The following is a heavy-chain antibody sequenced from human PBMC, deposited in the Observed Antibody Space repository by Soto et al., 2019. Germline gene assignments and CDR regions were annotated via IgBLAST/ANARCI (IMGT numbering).Heavy chain of an antibody. CDR1: GGSISSYY. Sequence: PSETLSLTCTVSGGSISSYYWSWIRQPPGKGLEWIGYIYYSGSTNYNPSLKSRVTISVDTSKNQFSLKLSSVTAADTAVYYCASHDILTGYHIDYWGQGTLVTVSS. D-gene: IGHD3-9*01. CDR2: IYYSGST. J-gene: IGHJ4*02. CDR3: ASHDILTGYHIDY. V-gene: IGHV4-59*12.